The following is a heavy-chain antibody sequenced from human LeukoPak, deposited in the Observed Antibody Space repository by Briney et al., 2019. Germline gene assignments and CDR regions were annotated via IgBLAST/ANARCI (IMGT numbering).Heavy chain of an antibody. CDR1: GFSFTSYW. D-gene: IGHD6-19*01. CDR2: IYPDDSDT. Sequence: GESLKISCKGSGFSFTSYWIAWVRQMPGKGLEWMGIIYPDDSDTRYSPSFQGQVTITADKSISTAYLQWSSLKASDNAMYYCARQRRSSGWPNDYWGQGTLVTVSS. CDR3: ARQRRSSGWPNDY. J-gene: IGHJ4*02. V-gene: IGHV5-51*01.